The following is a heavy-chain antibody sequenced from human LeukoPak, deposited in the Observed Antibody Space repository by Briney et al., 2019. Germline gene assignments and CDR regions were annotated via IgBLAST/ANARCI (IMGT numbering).Heavy chain of an antibody. Sequence: SVKVSCKASGGTYSSYAISWVRQAPGQGLEWLGGIIPIFGTANYAQKFQGRVTITADESTSTAYMELSSLRSEDTAVYYCARSILEWVNWFDPWGQGTLVTVSS. CDR2: IIPIFGTA. D-gene: IGHD3-3*01. CDR1: GGTYSSYA. CDR3: ARSILEWVNWFDP. V-gene: IGHV1-69*13. J-gene: IGHJ5*02.